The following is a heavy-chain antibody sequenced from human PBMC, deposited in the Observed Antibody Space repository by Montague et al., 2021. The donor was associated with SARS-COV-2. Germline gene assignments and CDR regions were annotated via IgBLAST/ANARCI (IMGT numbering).Heavy chain of an antibody. V-gene: IGHV4-34*01. J-gene: IGHJ6*03. CDR1: GGSFSGYY. CDR3: ARLGDGVVPSPILGVGPYYSYYSMDV. Sequence: ETLSLTCAVHGGSFSGYYWIWIRQPPGKGLEWIGEVKHSGDTKYNTSLKSRVAISIDTSNNQFSLKLSSVTAPDTAVYYCARLGDGVVPSPILGVGPYYSYYSMDVWGKGTTVTVSS. CDR2: VKHSGDT. D-gene: IGHD3-10*01.